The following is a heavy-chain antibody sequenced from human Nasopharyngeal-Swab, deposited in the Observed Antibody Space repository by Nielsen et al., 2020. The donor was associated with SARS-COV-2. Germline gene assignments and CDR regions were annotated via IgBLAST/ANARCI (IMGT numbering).Heavy chain of an antibody. V-gene: IGHV3-30-3*01. D-gene: IGHD5-24*01. CDR3: ASTGQRDWLDP. Sequence: SLKISCAASGFPFSTYAMHWVRQAPGKGLEWVAFISYDGSNKYYADSVKGRFTISRDNSKNTLYLQMNSLRAEDTAVYYCASTGQRDWLDPWGQGTLVTVSS. CDR2: ISYDGSNK. CDR1: GFPFSTYA. J-gene: IGHJ5*02.